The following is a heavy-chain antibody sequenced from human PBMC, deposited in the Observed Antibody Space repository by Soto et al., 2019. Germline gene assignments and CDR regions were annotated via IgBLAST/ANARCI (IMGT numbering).Heavy chain of an antibody. Sequence: QVQLVQSGAEVKKPGSSVKVSCRASGDTFSRYTVNWVRQAPGRGLEWLGRIIPVLGTTDYAQKFKGRVTITADKSTNIVYMELSSLRSEDRAVYYCARRRYCGYDCYHKHYYGMDVWGQGTTVTVAS. D-gene: IGHD2-21*02. V-gene: IGHV1-69*08. CDR2: IIPVLGTT. CDR1: GDTFSRYT. CDR3: ARRRYCGYDCYHKHYYGMDV. J-gene: IGHJ6*02.